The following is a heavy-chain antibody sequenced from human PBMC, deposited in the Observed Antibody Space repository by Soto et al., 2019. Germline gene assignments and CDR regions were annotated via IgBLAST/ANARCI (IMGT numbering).Heavy chain of an antibody. J-gene: IGHJ4*02. CDR1: GGSISSYY. Sequence: SETLSLTCTVSGGSISSYYWSWIRQPPGKGLEWIGYIYYSGSTNYNPSLKSRVTISVDTSKNQFSLKLSSVTAADTAVYYCARHGSTGQIFDYWGQGTLVTVSS. D-gene: IGHD3-10*01. V-gene: IGHV4-59*08. CDR3: ARHGSTGQIFDY. CDR2: IYYSGST.